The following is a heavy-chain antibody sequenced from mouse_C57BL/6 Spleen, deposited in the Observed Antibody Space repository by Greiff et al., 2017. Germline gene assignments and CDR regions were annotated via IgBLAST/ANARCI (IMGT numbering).Heavy chain of an antibody. J-gene: IGHJ3*01. Sequence: EVQGVESGGGLVKPGGSLKLSCAASGFTFSSYAMSWVRQTPEKRLEWVATISDGGSYTYYPDNVKGRFTISRDNAKNNLYLQMSHLKSEDTAMYYCARYYGSKAWFAYWGQGTLVTVSA. D-gene: IGHD1-1*01. CDR2: ISDGGSYT. V-gene: IGHV5-4*01. CDR3: ARYYGSKAWFAY. CDR1: GFTFSSYA.